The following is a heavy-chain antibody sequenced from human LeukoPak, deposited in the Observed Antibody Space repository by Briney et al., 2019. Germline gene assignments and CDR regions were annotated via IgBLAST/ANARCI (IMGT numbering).Heavy chain of an antibody. CDR1: GDTFSNSA. V-gene: IGHV1-69*01. CDR3: ARAPIVVVTASDFDY. CDR2: IIPIFGTP. J-gene: IGHJ4*02. D-gene: IGHD2-21*02. Sequence: SVKVSCKASGDTFSNSAFSWVRQAPGQGLEWMGGIIPIFGTPNYAQKFQGRVTISADESTSTVYMELSSLRSEDTAVYYCARAPIVVVTASDFDYWGQGTLVTVSS.